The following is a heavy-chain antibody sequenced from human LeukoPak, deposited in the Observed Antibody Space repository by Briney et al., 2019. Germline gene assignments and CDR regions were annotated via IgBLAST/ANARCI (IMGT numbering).Heavy chain of an antibody. J-gene: IGHJ4*01. CDR2: IKQDGSET. CDR3: VREGFYFFDF. Sequence: GSLRLSCAASGFTFTNNFMSWVRQVPGKGLEWVANIKQDGSETTYADSVRGRLTIFRDNAKDSVYLQMNSLRAEDSATYYCVREGFYFFDFWGQGTLVTVSS. CDR1: GFTFTNNF. V-gene: IGHV3-7*01.